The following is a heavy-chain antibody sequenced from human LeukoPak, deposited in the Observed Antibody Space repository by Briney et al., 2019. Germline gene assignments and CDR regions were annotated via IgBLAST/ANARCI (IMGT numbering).Heavy chain of an antibody. Sequence: GSLRLSCAASGFTFSTYAMSWIRQPPGKGLEWIGEINHSGSTNYNPSLKSRVTISVDTSKNQFSLKLSSVTAADTAVYYCASQPSVVPAPMRRYNWFDPWGQGTLVTVSS. CDR3: ASQPSVVPAPMRRYNWFDP. V-gene: IGHV4-34*01. D-gene: IGHD2-2*01. J-gene: IGHJ5*02. CDR2: INHSGST. CDR1: GFTFSTYA.